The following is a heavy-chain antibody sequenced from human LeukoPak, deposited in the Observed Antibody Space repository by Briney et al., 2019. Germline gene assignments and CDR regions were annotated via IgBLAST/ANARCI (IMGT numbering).Heavy chain of an antibody. V-gene: IGHV1-8*01. CDR3: ARAWYSSGWYAPDY. Sequence: GASVKVSCKASGYTFTTYDINWVRQATGQGLEWMGWMNPNSGNTGFAQKFQGRVTMTRNTSINTAYMELSSLRSEDTAVYYCARAWYSSGWYAPDYWGQGTLVTVSS. CDR1: GYTFTTYD. D-gene: IGHD6-19*01. CDR2: MNPNSGNT. J-gene: IGHJ4*02.